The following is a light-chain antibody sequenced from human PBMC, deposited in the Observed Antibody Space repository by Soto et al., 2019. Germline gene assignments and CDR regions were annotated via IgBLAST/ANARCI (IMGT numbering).Light chain of an antibody. CDR1: QSLVHSDGNTY. V-gene: IGKV2-30*02. Sequence: DVVMTQSPLSLPVTLGQPASISCRSSQSLVHSDGNTYLNWFQQRPGQSPRRLIYKVSNRDSGVPDRFSGSGSGTDFTLKISRVEAEDVGVYYCQHRSNWPLTFGGGTKVEIK. CDR3: QHRSNWPLT. CDR2: KVS. J-gene: IGKJ4*01.